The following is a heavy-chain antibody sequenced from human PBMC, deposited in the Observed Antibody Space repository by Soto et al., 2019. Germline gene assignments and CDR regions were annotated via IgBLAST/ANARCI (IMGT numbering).Heavy chain of an antibody. J-gene: IGHJ6*02. D-gene: IGHD6-19*01. CDR3: ARDYGEVAVGGYYYYGMDV. CDR2: TYYRSKWYN. Sequence: SQTLSLTCAITGDSVSSNSAAWNWLRQSQSRGLEWLGRTYYRSKWYNDYAVSVKSRITINPDTSKNQFSPQLNSVTPEDTAVYYCARDYGEVAVGGYYYYGMDVWGQGTTVTVSS. CDR1: GDSVSSNSAA. V-gene: IGHV6-1*01.